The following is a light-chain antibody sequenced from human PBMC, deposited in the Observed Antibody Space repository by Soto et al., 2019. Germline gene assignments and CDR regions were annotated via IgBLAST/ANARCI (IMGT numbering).Light chain of an antibody. CDR1: QGVSSY. CDR3: QQRNSYTLT. CDR2: TAS. Sequence: DIQLTQSPSFLSASVGDRVTIACRASQGVSSYLAWFQQRPWKAPKLLIYTASTLQSGVPSRFSGSGSGTEFTLPISRLQPEDFATYYCQQRNSYTLTFGGGTTVEIK. V-gene: IGKV1-9*01. J-gene: IGKJ4*02.